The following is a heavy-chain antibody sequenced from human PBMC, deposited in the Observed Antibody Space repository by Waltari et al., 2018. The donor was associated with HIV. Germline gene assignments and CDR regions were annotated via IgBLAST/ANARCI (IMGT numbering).Heavy chain of an antibody. CDR1: GGSISSSSYY. V-gene: IGHV4-39*01. CDR3: ARHRAPNPSPIAARRGPSDWFDP. CDR2: IHYSGST. J-gene: IGHJ5*02. D-gene: IGHD6-6*01. Sequence: QLQLQESGPGLVKPSETLSLTCTVSGGSISSSSYYWGWIRQPPGQGLAWIGSIHYSGSTYYNPSLKSRVTISVDTSKNQFSLKLSSVTAADTAVYYCARHRAPNPSPIAARRGPSDWFDPWGQGTLVTVSS.